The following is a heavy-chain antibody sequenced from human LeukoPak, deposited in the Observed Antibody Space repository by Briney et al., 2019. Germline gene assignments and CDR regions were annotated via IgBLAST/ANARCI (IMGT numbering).Heavy chain of an antibody. CDR1: GGSISSYY. CDR3: ARGYHLRYYYYYMDV. J-gene: IGHJ6*03. CDR2: IYYSGST. Sequence: SETLSLTCTVSGGSISSYYWSWIRQPPGKGLEWIGYIYYSGSTNYNPSLKSRVTISVDTSKNQFSLKLSSVTAADTAVYYCARGYHLRYYYYYMDVWGKGTTVTISS. D-gene: IGHD1-14*01. V-gene: IGHV4-59*01.